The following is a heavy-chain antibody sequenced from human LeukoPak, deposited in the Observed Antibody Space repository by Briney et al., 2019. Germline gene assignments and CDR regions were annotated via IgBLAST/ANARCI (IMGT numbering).Heavy chain of an antibody. V-gene: IGHV4-30-2*01. J-gene: IGHJ4*02. D-gene: IGHD2-2*01. CDR2: IYHSGSN. CDR3: ARGSRYCSSTSCRFDY. Sequence: SETLSLTCAVSGGSISSGGYSWSWIRQPPGKGLEWIGYIYHSGSNYYKPSLKSRVTISVDRSKNQFSLKLSSVTAADTAVYYCARGSRYCSSTSCRFDYWGQGTLVTVSS. CDR1: GGSISSGGYS.